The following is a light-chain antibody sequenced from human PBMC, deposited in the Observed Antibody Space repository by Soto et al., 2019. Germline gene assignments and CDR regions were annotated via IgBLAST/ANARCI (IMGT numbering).Light chain of an antibody. CDR3: QQYGSSIALT. CDR2: GAS. J-gene: IGKJ4*01. V-gene: IGKV3-20*01. CDR1: QSVSSSY. Sequence: EIVLTQSPGTLSLSPGERATISCRASQSVSSSYLAWYQQKPGQATRLLIYGASRRTTGIPDRFSGSGSGTEVTLTISRMEPADFAVYYCQQYGSSIALTFGGGTKVEIK.